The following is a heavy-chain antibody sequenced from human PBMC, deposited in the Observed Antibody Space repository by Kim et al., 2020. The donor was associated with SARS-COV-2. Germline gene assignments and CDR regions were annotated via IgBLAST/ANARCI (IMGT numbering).Heavy chain of an antibody. J-gene: IGHJ6*02. CDR2: INPNSGGT. V-gene: IGHV1-2*02. CDR3: AGESGSHSEGYGMDV. Sequence: ASVKVSCKASGYTFTGYYMHWVRQAPGQGLEWMGWINPNSGGTNYAQKFQGRVTMTRDTSISTAYMELSRLRSDDTAVYYCAGESGSHSEGYGMDVWGQGTTVIVSS. CDR1: GYTFTGYY. D-gene: IGHD1-26*01.